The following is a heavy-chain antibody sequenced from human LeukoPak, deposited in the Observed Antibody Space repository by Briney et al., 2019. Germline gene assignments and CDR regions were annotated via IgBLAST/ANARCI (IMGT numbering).Heavy chain of an antibody. D-gene: IGHD3-16*02. CDR2: ISSSSSYI. V-gene: IGHV3-21*01. Sequence: GGSLRLSCAASGFTFSSYSMNWVRQAPGKGLEWVSSISSSSSYIYYADSVKGRFTISRDNAKNSLYLQMNSLRAEDTAVYYCAREDDPIVYFQHWGQGILVTVSS. J-gene: IGHJ1*01. CDR3: AREDDPIVYFQH. CDR1: GFTFSSYS.